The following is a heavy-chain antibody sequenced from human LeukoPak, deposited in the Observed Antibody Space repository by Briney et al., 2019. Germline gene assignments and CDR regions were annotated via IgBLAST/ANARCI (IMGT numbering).Heavy chain of an antibody. V-gene: IGHV4-59*08. CDR2: IYVTGT. D-gene: IGHD3-16*02. CDR3: ARHIGGGIEDMDV. CDR1: GGSIGTYY. J-gene: IGHJ6*03. Sequence: SETLSLTCTVSGGSIGTYYWSWIRQSPGKGLEWIGYIYVTGTSYNPYLQSRVTISVDRSRNQFFLKMSSVTAADTAVYYCARHIGGGIEDMDVWGKGTKVIVSS.